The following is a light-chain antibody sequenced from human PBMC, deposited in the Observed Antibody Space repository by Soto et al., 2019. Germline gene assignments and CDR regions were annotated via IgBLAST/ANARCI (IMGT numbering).Light chain of an antibody. CDR3: AAWDGSLNNVL. CDR1: GSSIGTNT. Sequence: QTVVTQPPSASGTPGQRFTISCSGSGSSIGTNTVNWYRQLPGTAPKLLIYGNNQRPSGVPDRFSGSKSGTSASLAISGLQSEDEAEYYCAAWDGSLNNVLFGGGTQLTVL. V-gene: IGLV1-44*01. CDR2: GNN. J-gene: IGLJ2*01.